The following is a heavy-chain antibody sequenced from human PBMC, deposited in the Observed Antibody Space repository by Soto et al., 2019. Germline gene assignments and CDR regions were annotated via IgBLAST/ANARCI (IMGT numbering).Heavy chain of an antibody. CDR3: AKLSLSMMGDY. CDR2: ISYDGSNK. Sequence: QVQLVESGGGVVQPGRSLRLSCAASGFTFSSYGMHWVRQAPGKGLEWVAVISYDGSNKYYADSVKGRFTISRDNSKNTLYLQMNSLRAEDTAVYYCAKLSLSMMGDYWGQGTLVTVSS. D-gene: IGHD3-16*01. V-gene: IGHV3-30*18. CDR1: GFTFSSYG. J-gene: IGHJ4*02.